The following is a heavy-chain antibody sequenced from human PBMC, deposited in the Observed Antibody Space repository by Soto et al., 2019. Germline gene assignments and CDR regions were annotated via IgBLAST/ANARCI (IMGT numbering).Heavy chain of an antibody. CDR2: ISSSSNYT. D-gene: IGHD6-19*01. CDR3: ARGKGGGWYKEFDY. V-gene: IGHV3-11*06. Sequence: GGSLRLSCAACGFIFSDYYISWIRQAPGKGLEWVSYISSSSNYTNYADSVKGRFTISRDNAKNSLYLQMNSLRAEDTAVYYCARGKGGGWYKEFDYWGQGTLVTVSS. J-gene: IGHJ4*02. CDR1: GFIFSDYY.